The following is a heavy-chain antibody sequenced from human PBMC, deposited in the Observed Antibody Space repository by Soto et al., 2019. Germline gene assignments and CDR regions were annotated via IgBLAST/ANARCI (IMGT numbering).Heavy chain of an antibody. J-gene: IGHJ6*02. CDR3: AREGPAPYYSYGMDV. V-gene: IGHV1-18*01. CDR2: ISAYNGNT. Sequence: QVQLVQSGGEVKKPGASVKVSCKTSGYSFTTYGISWVRQAPGQGLEWMGWISAYNGNTNYAQKLKSRGTMTPDTSTSTAYMELRSLRSDDTAVYYCAREGPAPYYSYGMDVWGQGSTVTVSS. CDR1: GYSFTTYG.